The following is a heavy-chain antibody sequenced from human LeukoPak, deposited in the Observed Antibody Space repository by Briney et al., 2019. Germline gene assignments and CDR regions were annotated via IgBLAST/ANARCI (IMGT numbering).Heavy chain of an antibody. V-gene: IGHV5-51*01. J-gene: IGHJ4*02. CDR1: GYSFTNYW. Sequence: GESLKISCKGSGYSFTNYWIGWVRQMPGKGLEWMGIIYPGDSDTRYSPSFQGQVTISADKSVSTAYLPWSGLKASDTAMYYCARHYSVYDRSHFDSGGQGTLVTVSS. D-gene: IGHD5/OR15-5a*01. CDR3: ARHYSVYDRSHFDS. CDR2: IYPGDSDT.